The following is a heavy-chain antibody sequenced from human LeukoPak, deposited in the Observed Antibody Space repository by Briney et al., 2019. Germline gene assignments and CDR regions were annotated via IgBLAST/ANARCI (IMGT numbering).Heavy chain of an antibody. Sequence: RGASVKVSCKASGGTFSSYAISWVRQAPGPGLEWMGGIISIFGTANYAQKFQGRVTITTDESTSTAYMELSSLRSEDTAVYYCARSIVGATTNYFDYWGQGTLVTVSS. CDR1: GGTFSSYA. J-gene: IGHJ4*02. D-gene: IGHD1-26*01. V-gene: IGHV1-69*05. CDR2: IISIFGTA. CDR3: ARSIVGATTNYFDY.